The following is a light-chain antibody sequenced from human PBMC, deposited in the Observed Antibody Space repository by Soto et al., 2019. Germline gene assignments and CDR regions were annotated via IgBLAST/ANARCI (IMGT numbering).Light chain of an antibody. J-gene: IGKJ4*01. V-gene: IGKV3-11*01. CDR3: QQRSNWPTLT. CDR1: QSVSSY. Sequence: EIVLTHSPATLSLSPGEIATLSCRASQSVSSYLAWYQQKPGQAPRLLIYDASNRATGIPARFSGSGSGTDLHLTISSLEPEDFAVYYCQQRSNWPTLTFGGGTKVEIK. CDR2: DAS.